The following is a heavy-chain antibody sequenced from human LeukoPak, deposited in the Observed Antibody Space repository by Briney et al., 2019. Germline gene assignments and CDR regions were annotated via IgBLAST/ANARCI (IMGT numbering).Heavy chain of an antibody. D-gene: IGHD3-10*01. CDR2: INYSGKT. CDR3: ARRGSGLNWFDP. J-gene: IGHJ5*02. CDR1: GGPFSSSDYY. V-gene: IGHV4-39*01. Sequence: SETLSLTCTVSGGPFSSSDYYWGWIRQPPGKGLDWIGSINYSGKTYYSPSLKSRVTISVDTSKNQFSLKLSSLTAADTAVYYCARRGSGLNWFDPWGQGTLVTVSS.